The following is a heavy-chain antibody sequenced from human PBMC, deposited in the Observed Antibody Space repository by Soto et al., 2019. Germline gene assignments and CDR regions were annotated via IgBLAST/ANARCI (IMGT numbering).Heavy chain of an antibody. D-gene: IGHD1-26*01. CDR1: GFTFVSYG. Sequence: GGSLRLSCAGSGFTFVSYGIHLVRHSACKWLEWVALISYDGGNEKYTESVKDRFTISRDDSHNVAYLQMSSLRTEDTAMYYCAKDRYSGTYPTDFDYWGQGSLVTVSS. CDR2: ISYDGGNE. V-gene: IGHV3-30*18. J-gene: IGHJ4*02. CDR3: AKDRYSGTYPTDFDY.